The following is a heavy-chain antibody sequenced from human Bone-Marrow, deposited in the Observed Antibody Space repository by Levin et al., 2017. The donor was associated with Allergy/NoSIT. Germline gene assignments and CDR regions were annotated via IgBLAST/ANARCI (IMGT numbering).Heavy chain of an antibody. D-gene: IGHD3-10*01. V-gene: IGHV1-69*13. J-gene: IGHJ4*02. Sequence: ASVKVSCKASGGTFDIFTISWVRLAPGQGLEWMGGIMSVFGTTNYAQKFQGRVTITADESTSTAYMELGSLTSDDTAMYFCARGLNYGSGVEFFDSWGQGTLITVAS. CDR3: ARGLNYGSGVEFFDS. CDR2: IMSVFGTT. CDR1: GGTFDIFT.